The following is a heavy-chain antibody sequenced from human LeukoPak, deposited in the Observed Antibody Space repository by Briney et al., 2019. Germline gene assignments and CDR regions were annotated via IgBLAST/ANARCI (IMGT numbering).Heavy chain of an antibody. D-gene: IGHD1-26*01. Sequence: GESLKISCKVSGYSFTSYCIGWVRQMPRKGLEWMGIIYPGDSGPTYSPSLQAQVTISVDKSVNTAYLQWSSLQAPDTAMFYCGMSGDRVPLQDDVFDVWGQGTMVTVST. V-gene: IGHV5-51*01. CDR2: IYPGDSGP. CDR1: GYSFTSYC. CDR3: GMSGDRVPLQDDVFDV. J-gene: IGHJ3*01.